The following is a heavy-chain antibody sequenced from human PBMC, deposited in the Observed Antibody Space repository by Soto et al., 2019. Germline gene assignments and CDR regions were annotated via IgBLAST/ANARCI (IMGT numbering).Heavy chain of an antibody. CDR3: ARGFRWGMDV. CDR2: INSDGSTT. Sequence: EVQLVESGGGLVQPGGSLRLSCVASGFSISNFWIHWVCQAPGKGLVWVSRINSDGSTTDYADSVKGRFTISRDNAKNTLYLQMNSLRAEDTAVYYCARGFRWGMDVWGQGTTVTVSS. J-gene: IGHJ6*02. CDR1: GFSISNFW. D-gene: IGHD3-16*02. V-gene: IGHV3-74*01.